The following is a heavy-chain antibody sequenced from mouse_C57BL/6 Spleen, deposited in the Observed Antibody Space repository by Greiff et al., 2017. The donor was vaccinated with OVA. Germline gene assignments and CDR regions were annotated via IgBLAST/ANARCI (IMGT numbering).Heavy chain of an antibody. D-gene: IGHD1-1*01. J-gene: IGHJ1*03. Sequence: DVKLVESGPGLAKPSQTLSLTCTATGYSITSDYWNWIRKFPGNKLEYMGYIIYSGSTYYNPSLNSRNSTIRDTSTKQYYLKLNSVTTEDTATYYCARWGTTVVATDWYFDVWGTGTTVTVSS. CDR3: ARWGTTVVATDWYFDV. CDR1: GYSITSDY. CDR2: IIYSGST. V-gene: IGHV3-8*01.